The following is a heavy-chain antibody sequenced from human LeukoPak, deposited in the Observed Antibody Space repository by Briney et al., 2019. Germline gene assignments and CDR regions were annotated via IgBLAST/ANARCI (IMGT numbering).Heavy chain of an antibody. D-gene: IGHD6-19*01. CDR1: GYTFSSYA. J-gene: IGHJ1*01. Sequence: GGSLRLSCAASGYTFSSYAMSWVRQAPGKGLEWVSAISGSGGNTYYADSVEGRFTISRDNSKNTLYLQMNSLRAEDTAVYYCAKGGPVAADPRYFQHWGQGTLVTVSS. CDR2: ISGSGGNT. CDR3: AKGGPVAADPRYFQH. V-gene: IGHV3-23*01.